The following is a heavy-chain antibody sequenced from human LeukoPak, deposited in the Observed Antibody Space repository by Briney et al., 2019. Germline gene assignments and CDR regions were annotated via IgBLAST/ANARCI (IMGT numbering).Heavy chain of an antibody. CDR2: ISSSGSTI. V-gene: IGHV3-11*01. J-gene: IGHJ4*02. CDR1: EFTFSDYY. CDR3: ARGSDTAMVPLSY. D-gene: IGHD5-18*01. Sequence: GGSLRLSCAASEFTFSDYYMSWIRQAPGKGLEWVSYISSSGSTIYYADSVKGRFTISRDNAKNSLYLQMNSLRAEDTAVYYCARGSDTAMVPLSYWGQGTLVTVSS.